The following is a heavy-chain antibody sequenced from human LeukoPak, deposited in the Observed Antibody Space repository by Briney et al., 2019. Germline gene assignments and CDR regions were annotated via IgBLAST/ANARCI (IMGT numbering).Heavy chain of an antibody. V-gene: IGHV4-30-4*01. CDR3: ARAGNSGYYDSSGYVGLGY. CDR1: GGPISSGDYY. J-gene: IGHJ4*02. CDR2: IYYSGST. Sequence: PSETLSLTCTVSGGPISSGDYYWSWIRQPPGKGLEWIGYIYYSGSTYYNPSLKGRVTISVDTSKNQFSLKLSSVTAADTAVYYCARAGNSGYYDSSGYVGLGYWGQGTLVTVSS. D-gene: IGHD3-22*01.